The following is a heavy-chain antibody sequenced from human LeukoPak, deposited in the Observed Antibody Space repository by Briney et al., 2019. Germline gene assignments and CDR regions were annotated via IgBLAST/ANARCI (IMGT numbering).Heavy chain of an antibody. CDR3: ARGLRRPSSSTTQPAQNGFDP. CDR1: GGSFSGYY. D-gene: IGHD2-2*01. J-gene: IGHJ5*02. Sequence: SETLSLTCAVYGGSFSGYYWSWIRQPPGKGLEWIGEINHSGSTNYNPSLKSRVTISVDTSKNQFSLKLSSVTAADTAVYYCARGLRRPSSSTTQPAQNGFDPWGQGTLVTVSS. CDR2: INHSGST. V-gene: IGHV4-34*01.